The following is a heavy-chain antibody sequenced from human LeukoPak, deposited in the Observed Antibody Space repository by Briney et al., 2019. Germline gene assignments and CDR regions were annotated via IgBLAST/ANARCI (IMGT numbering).Heavy chain of an antibody. CDR2: IKQDGSEK. D-gene: IGHD7-27*01. CDR1: GFSLSNYW. Sequence: PGGSLRLSCAASGFSLSNYWMNWVRQAPGEGVEWVANIKQDGSEKNYVDSVKGQFSISRDNAKNSLILQMNSLRDEDTAVYYCARGVWAPFDSWGQGTLVSVSS. V-gene: IGHV3-7*01. J-gene: IGHJ4*02. CDR3: ARGVWAPFDS.